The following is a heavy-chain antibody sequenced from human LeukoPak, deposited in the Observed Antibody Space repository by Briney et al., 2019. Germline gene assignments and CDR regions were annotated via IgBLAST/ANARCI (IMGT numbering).Heavy chain of an antibody. Sequence: GGSLRLSCAASGYTFSSYAMSWVRQAPGKGLEWVSAISGSGGSTYYADSVKGRFTISRDNSKNTLYLQMNSLRAEDTAVYYCAKGYGYSYGVFDYWGQGTLVTVSS. CDR1: GYTFSSYA. CDR3: AKGYGYSYGVFDY. J-gene: IGHJ4*02. V-gene: IGHV3-23*01. CDR2: ISGSGGST. D-gene: IGHD5-18*01.